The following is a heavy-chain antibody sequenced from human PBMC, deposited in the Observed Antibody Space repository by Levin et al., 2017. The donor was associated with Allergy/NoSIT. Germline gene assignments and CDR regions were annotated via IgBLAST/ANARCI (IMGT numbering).Heavy chain of an antibody. V-gene: IGHV4-31*03. CDR1: GDSINSGGYY. CDR3: ARDRSGSYYGLDV. J-gene: IGHJ6*02. D-gene: IGHD3-10*01. CDR2: IYYIGST. Sequence: SETLSLTCTVSGDSINSGGYYWSWIRQHPGKGLEWIGYIYYIGSTFYNPSLKSRVTISVDTSKNQFSLNLTSVTAADTAVYYCARDRSGSYYGLDVWGQGTTVTVSS.